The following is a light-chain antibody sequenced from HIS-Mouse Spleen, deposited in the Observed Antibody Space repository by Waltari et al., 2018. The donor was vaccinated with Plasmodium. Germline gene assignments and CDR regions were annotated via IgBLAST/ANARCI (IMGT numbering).Light chain of an antibody. CDR2: GAS. CDR1: QSVSSSY. V-gene: IGKV3-20*01. Sequence: EIVLTQSPGTLSLSPGERAHLSCRASQSVSSSYLAWYQQKPGQAPRLLIYGASSRATGIPDRFSGSGSGTDFTLTISRLEPEDFAVYYCQQYGSSSWTFGQGTKVEIK. CDR3: QQYGSSSWT. J-gene: IGKJ1*01.